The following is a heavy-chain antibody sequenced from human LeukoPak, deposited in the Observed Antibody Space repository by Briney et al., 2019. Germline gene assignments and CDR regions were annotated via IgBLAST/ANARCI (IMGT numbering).Heavy chain of an antibody. J-gene: IGHJ4*02. CDR1: GFTFSSYA. CDR3: ARDGYNSWDCFDY. D-gene: IGHD5-24*01. Sequence: GGSLRLSCVASGFTFSSYAMHWVRQAPGKGLEWVAVISYDGSNKYYADSVKGRFTISRDNSKNTLYLQMNSLRAEDTAVYYCARDGYNSWDCFDYWGQGTLVTVSS. CDR2: ISYDGSNK. V-gene: IGHV3-30-3*01.